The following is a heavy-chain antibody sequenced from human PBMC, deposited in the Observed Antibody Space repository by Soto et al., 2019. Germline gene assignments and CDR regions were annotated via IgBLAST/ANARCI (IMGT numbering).Heavy chain of an antibody. CDR2: IYSSGNT. CDR3: ARSDGRY. CDR1: GGSISTYY. Sequence: PSETLSLTCTVSGGSISTYYWSWIRQPPGKGLEWIGYIYSSGNTNSNPSLKSRVTILVDTSKNQFSLKLSSVTAADTAVYYCARSDGRYWGQGTLVTVSS. V-gene: IGHV4-59*08. J-gene: IGHJ4*02.